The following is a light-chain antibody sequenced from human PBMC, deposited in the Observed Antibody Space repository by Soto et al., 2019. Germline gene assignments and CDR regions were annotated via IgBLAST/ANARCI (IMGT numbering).Light chain of an antibody. CDR1: QSVNSY. J-gene: IGKJ5*01. CDR3: QHRSNS. CDR2: DAS. Sequence: EIVLTQSPATLSLSPGERATLSCRASQSVNSYLGWYQQKPGQAPRLLIYDASNRATGIPGRFSGSGSGTDFTLTISSLEPEDFAIFYCQHRSNSFGQGTRLEIK. V-gene: IGKV3-11*01.